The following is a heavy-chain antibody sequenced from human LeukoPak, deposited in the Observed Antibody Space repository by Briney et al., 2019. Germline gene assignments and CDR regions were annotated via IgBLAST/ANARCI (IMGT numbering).Heavy chain of an antibody. CDR2: ISSDGGSP. J-gene: IGHJ4*02. D-gene: IGHD2-15*01. CDR3: AREYCSGGRCQYYFDY. CDR1: GFTFSSCA. Sequence: PGGSLRLSCAASGFTFSSCAMHWVRQAPGKELEYVSGISSDGGSPFHVNSVKGRFTISRDNSKDTLYLQMGSLRAEDMAVYYCAREYCSGGRCQYYFDYWGQGTLVTVSS. V-gene: IGHV3-64*01.